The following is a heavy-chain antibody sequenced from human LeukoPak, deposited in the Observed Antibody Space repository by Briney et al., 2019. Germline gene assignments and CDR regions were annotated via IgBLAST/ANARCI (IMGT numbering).Heavy chain of an antibody. J-gene: IGHJ4*02. D-gene: IGHD5-24*01. Sequence: PSETLSLTCTVSGGSISSYYWSWIRQPAGKGLEWIGRIYASGSTYQNPSLKSRVTISRDTSKNQFSLRLSSVTAADTAVYYCARVYGYNGSDYWGQGTLVTVSS. CDR3: ARVYGYNGSDY. CDR1: GGSISSYY. V-gene: IGHV4-4*07. CDR2: IYASGST.